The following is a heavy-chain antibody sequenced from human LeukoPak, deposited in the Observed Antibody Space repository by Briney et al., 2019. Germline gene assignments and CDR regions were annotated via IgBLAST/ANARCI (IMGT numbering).Heavy chain of an antibody. D-gene: IGHD3-22*01. J-gene: IGHJ5*02. Sequence: SETLSLTCTVSGGSLSSGCYYWSWIRPPAGQGLEGVGRIYTSGSTNHNPSLKSRVTISVDTSKNQFSLKLSPVTAADTAVEYCASSLYDSSKFGPWGEGALVTVSS. V-gene: IGHV4-61*02. CDR3: ASSLYDSSKFGP. CDR1: GGSLSSGCYY. CDR2: IYTSGST.